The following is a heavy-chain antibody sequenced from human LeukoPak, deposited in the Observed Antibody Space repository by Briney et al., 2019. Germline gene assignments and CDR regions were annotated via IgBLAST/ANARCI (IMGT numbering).Heavy chain of an antibody. CDR1: GGTFSSYA. Sequence: SVKVSCKASGGTFSSYAISWVRQAPGQGLEWMGGIIPIFGTADYAQKFQGRFTITADESTSTAYMELSSLRSEDTAVYYCAREAAAGTGFDYWGQGTLVTVSS. J-gene: IGHJ4*02. CDR2: IIPIFGTA. V-gene: IGHV1-69*01. D-gene: IGHD6-13*01. CDR3: AREAAAGTGFDY.